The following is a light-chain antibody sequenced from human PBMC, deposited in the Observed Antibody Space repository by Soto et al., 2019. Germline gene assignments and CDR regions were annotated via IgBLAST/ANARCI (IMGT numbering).Light chain of an antibody. CDR2: DAS. Sequence: EIVMTQSPATLSVSPGERATLSCRASQSVRSNLAWYQQKPGQAPRLLIYDASTRATGIPARFSGSGSGTEFTLTISSLQSEDFAVYYCQQYNNWPPFTFGPGTKVDTK. V-gene: IGKV3-15*01. J-gene: IGKJ3*01. CDR1: QSVRSN. CDR3: QQYNNWPPFT.